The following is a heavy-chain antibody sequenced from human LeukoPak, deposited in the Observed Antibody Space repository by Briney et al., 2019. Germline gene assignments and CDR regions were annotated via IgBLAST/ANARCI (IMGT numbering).Heavy chain of an antibody. CDR2: ISSSSSYI. CDR1: GFTFSSYS. V-gene: IGHV3-21*04. CDR3: ANDLGWIQLNLG. Sequence: GGSLRLSCAASGFTFSSYSMNWVRQAPGKGLEWVSSISSSSSYIYCADSVKGRFTISRDNAKNSLYLQMNSLRAEDTAVYYCANDLGWIQLNLGRGQGTLVTVSS. D-gene: IGHD5-18*01. J-gene: IGHJ4*02.